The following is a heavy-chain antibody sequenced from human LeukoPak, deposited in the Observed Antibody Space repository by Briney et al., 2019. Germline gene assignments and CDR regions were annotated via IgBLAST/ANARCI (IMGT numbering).Heavy chain of an antibody. Sequence: PSVTLALTCTVSGGSISSSSYYWGWIRQPPGKGLEWIGSIYYSGSTYYNPSLKSRVTISVDTSKNQFSLKLSSVTAADTAVYYCAKTAEEYSGSYYVWSVDYWGQGTLVTVSS. J-gene: IGHJ4*02. CDR2: IYYSGST. D-gene: IGHD1-26*01. CDR3: AKTAEEYSGSYYVWSVDY. V-gene: IGHV4-39*01. CDR1: GGSISSSSYY.